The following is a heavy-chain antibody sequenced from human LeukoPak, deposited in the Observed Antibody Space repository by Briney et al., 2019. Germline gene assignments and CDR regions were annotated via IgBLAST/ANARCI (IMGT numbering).Heavy chain of an antibody. D-gene: IGHD4-17*01. CDR3: AEDVLRWRTSGMDV. J-gene: IGHJ6*02. CDR1: GFTFSSYG. CDR2: ISYDGSNK. Sequence: GRSLRLSCAASGFTFSSYGMHWVRQAPGKGLEWVAVISYDGSNKYYAGSVKGRFTISRDNSKNTLYLQMNSLRAEDTAVYYCAEDVLRWRTSGMDVWGQGTTVTVSS. V-gene: IGHV3-30*18.